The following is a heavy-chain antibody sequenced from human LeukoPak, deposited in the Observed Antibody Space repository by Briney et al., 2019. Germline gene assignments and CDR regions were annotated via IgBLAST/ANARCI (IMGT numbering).Heavy chain of an antibody. Sequence: ASVKVSCKASGYTFTSYGISWVRQAPGQGLEWMGWISAYNGNTNYAQKLQGRVTMTTDTSTSTAYMELRSLRSDDTAVYYCARENQYQLLKWRSYYYYMDVWGKGTTVTISS. V-gene: IGHV1-18*01. CDR1: GYTFTSYG. CDR2: ISAYNGNT. CDR3: ARENQYQLLKWRSYYYYMDV. J-gene: IGHJ6*03. D-gene: IGHD2-2*01.